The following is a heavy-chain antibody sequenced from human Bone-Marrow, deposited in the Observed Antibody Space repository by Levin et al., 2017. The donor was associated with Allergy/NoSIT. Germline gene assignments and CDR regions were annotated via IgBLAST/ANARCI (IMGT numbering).Heavy chain of an antibody. D-gene: IGHD3-9*01. CDR1: GFTFDSYG. V-gene: IGHV3-30*03. J-gene: IGHJ3*01. Sequence: GGSLRLSCEASGFTFDSYGMHWVRQAPGKGLEWVAVVSDDGRSQEYADSVKGRFSISRDNSKNTLHLQMTSLRNDDTAVYYCARRSPGYSDAFDFWGQGAMVTVSS. CDR2: VSDDGRSQ. CDR3: ARRSPGYSDAFDF.